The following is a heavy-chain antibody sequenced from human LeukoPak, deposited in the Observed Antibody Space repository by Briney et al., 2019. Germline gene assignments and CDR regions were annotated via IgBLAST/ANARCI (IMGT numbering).Heavy chain of an antibody. J-gene: IGHJ6*02. D-gene: IGHD3-3*01. CDR2: INSDGSST. CDR1: GFTFSSYS. CDR3: ARDGRHTIFRVVTILGMDV. Sequence: GGSLRLSCAASGFTFSSYSMNWVRQAPGKGLEWVSRINSDGSSTSYADSGKGRFTISRDNAKNTLYLQMNSLRAEDTAVYYCARDGRHTIFRVVTILGMDVWGQGTTVTVSS. V-gene: IGHV3-74*01.